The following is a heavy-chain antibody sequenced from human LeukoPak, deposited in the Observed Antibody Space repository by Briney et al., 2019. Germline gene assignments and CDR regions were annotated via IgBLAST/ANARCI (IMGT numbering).Heavy chain of an antibody. CDR2: ISGSGGSA. CDR1: GFTFSSYA. CDR3: AKVRFLSSANWGPGAFDI. J-gene: IGHJ3*02. V-gene: IGHV3-23*01. D-gene: IGHD7-27*01. Sequence: PGGSLRLSCAASGFTFSSYAMSWVRQAPGKGLEWVSAISGSGGSASDADSVKGRFTISRDNSKNTLYLQMNSLRAEDTAVYYCAKVRFLSSANWGPGAFDIWGQGTMVTVSS.